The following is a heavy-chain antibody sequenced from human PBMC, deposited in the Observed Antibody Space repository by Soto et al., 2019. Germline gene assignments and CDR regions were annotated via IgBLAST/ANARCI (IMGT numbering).Heavy chain of an antibody. CDR2: IYYSGST. CDR3: ARDRAWDWEPPHYSHYGMDA. D-gene: IGHD3-9*01. Sequence: PPQKRPLRWSVSGGSVRRCSYHGCWIRQAPGKGLEWIGYIYYSGSTNYNPSLKSRVTISVDTSKNQFSLKLSSVTAADTAVYYCARDRAWDWEPPHYSHYGMDARGQGSMIT. CDR1: GGSVRRCSYH. V-gene: IGHV4-61*01. J-gene: IGHJ6*02.